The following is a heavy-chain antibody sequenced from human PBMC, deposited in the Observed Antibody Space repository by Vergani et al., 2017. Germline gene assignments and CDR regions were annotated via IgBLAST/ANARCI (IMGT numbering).Heavy chain of an antibody. J-gene: IGHJ6*03. D-gene: IGHD2-2*01. Sequence: EVQLLESGGGLVQPGGSLRLSCAASGFTFSSYAMSWVRQAPGKGLEWVSAIRGSGGSIYYADSVKGRFTISRVNSKNTLYLQMNSLRAEDTAVYYCGDIVVVPAAPTPGGYMDVWGKGTTVTVSS. V-gene: IGHV3-23*01. CDR1: GFTFSSYA. CDR2: IRGSGGSI. CDR3: GDIVVVPAAPTPGGYMDV.